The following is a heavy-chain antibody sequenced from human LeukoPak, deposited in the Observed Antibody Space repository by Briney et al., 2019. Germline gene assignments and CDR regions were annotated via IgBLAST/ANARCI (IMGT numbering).Heavy chain of an antibody. CDR2: IIPFIGAP. CDR1: GGTFRTDA. CDR3: AREVITETTLGWFDP. V-gene: IGHV1-69*13. Sequence: VASVKVSCKASGGTFRTDAIAWIRQAPGEGLEWMGGIIPFIGAPNFAQRFHGRVTITADETTSTVYMELSSLRSEDTAVYYCAREVITETTLGWFDPWGQGTLITVSS. J-gene: IGHJ5*02. D-gene: IGHD1-7*01.